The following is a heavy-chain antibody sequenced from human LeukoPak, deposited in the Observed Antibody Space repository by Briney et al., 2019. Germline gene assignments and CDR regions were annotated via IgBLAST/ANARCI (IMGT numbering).Heavy chain of an antibody. CDR2: IYYSGST. Sequence: PSETLSLTCTVSGGSISGYYWSWIRQSPGKGLEWIGYIYYSGSTNYNPSLKSRVTMSVDTSKNHFSLKVSSVTAADTAVYYCARAVVVAATVKGFDHWGQGTLVTVSS. CDR3: ARAVVVAATVKGFDH. D-gene: IGHD2-15*01. CDR1: GGSISGYY. J-gene: IGHJ5*02. V-gene: IGHV4-59*01.